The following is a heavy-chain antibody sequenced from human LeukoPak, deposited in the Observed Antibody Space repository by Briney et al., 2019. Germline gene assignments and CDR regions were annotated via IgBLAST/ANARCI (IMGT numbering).Heavy chain of an antibody. CDR3: ARSHIRWGYRHFDF. J-gene: IGHJ4*02. Sequence: ASVKVSCKASGYSFADYYIHWVRQTHGQGLEWMGWIYPKTGGTNYAQQFQGRVTMTADTFSSTAYMELSGLPSGDTALFFCARSHIRWGYRHFDFWGQGTLLTVSS. CDR1: GYSFADYY. V-gene: IGHV1-2*02. D-gene: IGHD7-27*01. CDR2: IYPKTGGT.